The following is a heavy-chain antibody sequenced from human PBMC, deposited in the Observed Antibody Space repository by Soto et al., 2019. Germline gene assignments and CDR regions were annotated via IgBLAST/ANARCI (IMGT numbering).Heavy chain of an antibody. D-gene: IGHD3-9*01. J-gene: IGHJ4*02. CDR2: ISGSGDST. Sequence: GSLRLSCAASGFTFSSYAMNWVRQAPGKGLEWVSVISGSGDSTYYADSVKGRFTISRDNSKNTLYLQMNSLRAEDTAVYYCAKVPYYDILYQFDYWGQGTLVTVSS. CDR1: GFTFSSYA. V-gene: IGHV3-23*01. CDR3: AKVPYYDILYQFDY.